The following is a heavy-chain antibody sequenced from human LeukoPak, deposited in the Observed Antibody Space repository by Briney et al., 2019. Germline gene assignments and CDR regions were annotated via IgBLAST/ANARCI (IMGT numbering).Heavy chain of an antibody. CDR3: ARSGYSYDSAVYWNFDL. J-gene: IGHJ2*01. Sequence: SETLSLTCTVSGGSISSYYWTWIRQPPGKGLEWIGYVSYSGTTKYNPSLKSRVTMSVDMSKNRLSLRLTSVTAADTAVYYCARSGYSYDSAVYWNFDLWGRGTLVTVSS. D-gene: IGHD5-18*01. CDR1: GGSISSYY. CDR2: VSYSGTT. V-gene: IGHV4-59*01.